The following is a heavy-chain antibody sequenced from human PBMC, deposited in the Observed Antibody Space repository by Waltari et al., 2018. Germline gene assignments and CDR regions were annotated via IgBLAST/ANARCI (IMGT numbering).Heavy chain of an antibody. V-gene: IGHV3-49*04. CDR1: GFTFGDYA. J-gene: IGHJ6*03. Sequence: EVQLVESGGGLVQPGRSLRLSCTASGFTFGDYAMSWVRQAPGQGLVWGGFIRSKAYGGTTEYAASVKGRFTISRDDSKSIAYLQMNSLKTEDTAVYYCTRARDYYDSSGYYYYYYYMDVWGKGTTVTVSS. D-gene: IGHD3-22*01. CDR2: IRSKAYGGTT. CDR3: TRARDYYDSSGYYYYYYYMDV.